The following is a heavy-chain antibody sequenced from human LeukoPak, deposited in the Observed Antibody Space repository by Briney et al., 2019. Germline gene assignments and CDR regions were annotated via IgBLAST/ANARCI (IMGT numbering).Heavy chain of an antibody. CDR2: INPNSGGT. Sequence: ASVKVSCKASGYTFTGYYMHWVRQAPGQGLEWMGWINPNSGGTNYAQKFQGRVTMTRDTSISTAYMELSRLRSDDTAVYYCARALKLELFYFDYWGQRTLVTVSS. CDR1: GYTFTGYY. CDR3: ARALKLELFYFDY. J-gene: IGHJ4*02. D-gene: IGHD1-7*01. V-gene: IGHV1-2*02.